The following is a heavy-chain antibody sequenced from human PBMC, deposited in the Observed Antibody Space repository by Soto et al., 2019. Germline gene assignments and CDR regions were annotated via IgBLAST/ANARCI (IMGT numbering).Heavy chain of an antibody. CDR1: GFSFRSYA. D-gene: IGHD1-1*01. CDR2: ISSSGINI. Sequence: PVGSLRLSCETSGFSFRSYAMTWVRQAPGQGLEWVASISSSGINIYYADSVRGRFTISRDNSKNTLFLQMNSLRVDDTAVYYCAKDTTVTTIPPYWGQGTQVTVSS. J-gene: IGHJ4*02. CDR3: AKDTTVTTIPPY. V-gene: IGHV3-23*01.